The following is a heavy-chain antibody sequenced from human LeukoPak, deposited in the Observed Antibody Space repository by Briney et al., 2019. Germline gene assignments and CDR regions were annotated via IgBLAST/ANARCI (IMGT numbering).Heavy chain of an antibody. Sequence: PSETLSLTCTVPGGSISSYYWSWIRQPPRKGLDWIGYIYYSVSTNYNPSHKSRVTISVDTSKNQFSLKLSSVTAADTAVYYCAREGLPMVRGVTRGFDYWGQGTLVTVSS. CDR2: IYYSVST. V-gene: IGHV4-59*01. D-gene: IGHD3-10*01. CDR1: GGSISSYY. CDR3: AREGLPMVRGVTRGFDY. J-gene: IGHJ4*02.